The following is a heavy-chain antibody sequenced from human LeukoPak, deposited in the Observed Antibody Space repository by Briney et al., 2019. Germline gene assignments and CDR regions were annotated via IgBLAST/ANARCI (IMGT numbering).Heavy chain of an antibody. CDR2: VSSSSSYI. Sequence: PGGSLRLSCAASGFTFSSYSMNWVRQAPGKGLEWVSSVSSSSSYIFYADSVKGRFTISRDNAKNSLYLQMNSLRAEDTAVYYCARAPLICGGDCYSDYWGQGTLVTVSS. V-gene: IGHV3-21*01. D-gene: IGHD2-21*02. CDR3: ARAPLICGGDCYSDY. CDR1: GFTFSSYS. J-gene: IGHJ4*02.